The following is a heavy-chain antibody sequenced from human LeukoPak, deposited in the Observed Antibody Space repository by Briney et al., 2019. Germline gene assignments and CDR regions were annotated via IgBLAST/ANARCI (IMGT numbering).Heavy chain of an antibody. Sequence: GESLKISCKGSGYRFTSYWIGWVRQMPGKGLEWMGIIYPGDSDTRYSPSFQGQVTISADKSISTAYLQWSSLKASDTAMYYCASMITFGGVIATYAFDYWGQGTLVTVSS. D-gene: IGHD3-16*02. CDR3: ASMITFGGVIATYAFDY. V-gene: IGHV5-51*01. CDR2: IYPGDSDT. J-gene: IGHJ4*02. CDR1: GYRFTSYW.